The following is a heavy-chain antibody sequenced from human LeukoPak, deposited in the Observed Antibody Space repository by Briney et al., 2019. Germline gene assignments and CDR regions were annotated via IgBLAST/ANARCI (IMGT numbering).Heavy chain of an antibody. V-gene: IGHV1-2*02. Sequence: GASVKVSCKASGYTFTGYYMHWVRQAPGQGLEWMGWINPNSGGTNYAQKFQGRVTMTRDTSISTAYMELSRLRSDDTAVYYCARDNEYNWNDPFDYWGQGTLVTVSS. CDR3: ARDNEYNWNDPFDY. CDR2: INPNSGGT. CDR1: GYTFTGYY. D-gene: IGHD1-20*01. J-gene: IGHJ4*02.